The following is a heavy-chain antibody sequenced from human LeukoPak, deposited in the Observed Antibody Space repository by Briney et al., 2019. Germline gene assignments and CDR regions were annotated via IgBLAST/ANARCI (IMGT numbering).Heavy chain of an antibody. CDR3: AKDRYYDILTGYSDY. D-gene: IGHD3-9*01. V-gene: IGHV3-48*03. J-gene: IGHJ4*02. CDR2: ISSSGSTI. CDR1: GFTFSSYE. Sequence: GGSLRLSCAASGFTFSSYEMNWVRQAPGKGLEWVSYISSSGSTIYYADSVKGRFTISRDNAKNSLYLQMNSLRAEDTALYYCAKDRYYDILTGYSDYWGQGTLVTVSS.